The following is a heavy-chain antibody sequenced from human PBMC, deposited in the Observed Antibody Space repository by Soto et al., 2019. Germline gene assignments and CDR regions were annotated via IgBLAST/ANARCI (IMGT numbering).Heavy chain of an antibody. CDR2: IIPIFGTA. CDR3: ARGPLFWSGSLPFNWFDP. V-gene: IGHV1-69*13. D-gene: IGHD3-3*01. CDR1: GDTFSTYT. Sequence: GASVKVSCKASGDTFSTYTINWVRQAPGQRLEWMGGIIPIFGTANYAQKFQGRVTITADESTSTAYMELSSLRSEDTAVYYCARGPLFWSGSLPFNWFDPWGQGTLVTVSS. J-gene: IGHJ5*02.